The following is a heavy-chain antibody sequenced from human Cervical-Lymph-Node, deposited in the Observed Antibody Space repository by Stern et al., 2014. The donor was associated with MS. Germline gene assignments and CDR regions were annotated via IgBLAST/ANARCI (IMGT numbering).Heavy chain of an antibody. D-gene: IGHD3/OR15-3a*01. V-gene: IGHV7-4-1*01. CDR1: GYTLTNYP. CDR2: INTNTGNT. Sequence: QMQLVQSGSEVKQPGASVKVSCKASGYTLTNYPMNWVRQAPGQGLEWMGLINTNTGNTTYSQGFPGRFVISMDTSDSTANLDFRKLKAGDADVAFCYRGFVDTTMIYKSDYLDFWGQGTLVTVSS. J-gene: IGHJ4*02. CDR3: YRGFVDTTMIYKSDYLDF.